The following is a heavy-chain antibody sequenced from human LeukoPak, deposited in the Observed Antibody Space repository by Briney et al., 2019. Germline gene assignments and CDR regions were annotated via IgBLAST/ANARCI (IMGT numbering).Heavy chain of an antibody. J-gene: IGHJ4*02. D-gene: IGHD2-2*01. CDR2: IQNGGAS. CDR1: GSSISNGFF. V-gene: IGHV4-38-2*02. Sequence: PSETLSLTCNVSGSSISNGFFWAWIRQSPGKGLEWIGSIQNGGASYYNPSLKSRTTMSVDTSKNQFSLKLTSVTAADTAVFYCARGMGRFCTSSSCYLSFVYWGQGTLVTVSS. CDR3: ARGMGRFCTSSSCYLSFVY.